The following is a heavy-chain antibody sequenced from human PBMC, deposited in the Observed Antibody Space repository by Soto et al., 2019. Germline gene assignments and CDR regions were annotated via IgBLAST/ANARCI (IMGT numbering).Heavy chain of an antibody. J-gene: IGHJ5*01. Sequence: EVQLLESGGGLVQPGGSLRLSCEASGFSFSNYAMSWVRQTPGKRLEWVSGISATGYATFYAESVKGRFTISRDNSKNTLYVQMNDLRGDDTATYYCAKDRLDRAPAGWVDCWGQGALVTVSS. CDR1: GFSFSNYA. CDR3: AKDRLDRAPAGWVDC. D-gene: IGHD6-13*01. V-gene: IGHV3-23*01. CDR2: ISATGYAT.